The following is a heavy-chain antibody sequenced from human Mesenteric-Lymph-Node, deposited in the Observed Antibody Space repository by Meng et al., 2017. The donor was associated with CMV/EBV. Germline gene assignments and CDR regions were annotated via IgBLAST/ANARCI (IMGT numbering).Heavy chain of an antibody. CDR1: GYTFTYRY. J-gene: IGHJ6*02. CDR3: ARGSSYYDFWSGYYTDYYYGMDV. CDR2: ITPFNGNT. Sequence: SVKDSCKASGYTFTYRYLHWVRQAPGQALEWMGWITPFNGNTNYAQKFQDRVTITRDRSMSTAYMELSSLRSEDTAVYYCARGSSYYDFWSGYYTDYYYGMDVWGQGTTVTVSS. V-gene: IGHV1-45*02. D-gene: IGHD3-3*01.